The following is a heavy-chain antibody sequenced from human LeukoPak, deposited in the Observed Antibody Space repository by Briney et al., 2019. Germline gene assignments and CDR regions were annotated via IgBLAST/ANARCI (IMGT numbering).Heavy chain of an antibody. CDR3: ASDFWSGYYTPMGVNY. Sequence: GGSLRLSCAASGFTFSNFAIVWVRQAPGKGLVWVSRINSDGNSTSYADSVKGRFTISRDNAKNTLYLQMNSLRAEDTAVYYCASDFWSGYYTPMGVNYWGQGTLVTVSS. J-gene: IGHJ4*02. V-gene: IGHV3-74*01. CDR1: GFTFSNFA. CDR2: INSDGNST. D-gene: IGHD3-3*01.